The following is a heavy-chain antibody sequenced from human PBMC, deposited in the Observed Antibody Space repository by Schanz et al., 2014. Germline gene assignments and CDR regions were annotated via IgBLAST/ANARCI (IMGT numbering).Heavy chain of an antibody. CDR2: IYHSGST. J-gene: IGHJ6*03. CDR3: ATVSYDFWSGKDYYSFHMDV. V-gene: IGHV4-30-2*01. CDR1: GGSISSGGSS. Sequence: QLQLRESGSGLVKPSQTLSLTCGVSGGSISSGGSSWNWIRLPPGKGLEWIGYIYHSGSTYYNPSLKSRVTISVDRSKTQFSLKLNSVTAADTAVYYCATVSYDFWSGKDYYSFHMDVWGKGTTVTVSS. D-gene: IGHD3-3*01.